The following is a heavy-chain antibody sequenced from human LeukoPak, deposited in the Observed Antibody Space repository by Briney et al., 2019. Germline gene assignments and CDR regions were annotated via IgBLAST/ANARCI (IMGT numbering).Heavy chain of an antibody. CDR2: IHYTGST. CDR3: ARGGYYGSENVSRFGP. Sequence: SETLSLTCTVSGGSISSYYWSWIRQSPGKGLECIGYIHYTGSTNYNPSLKSRVTISVATSKNQFSLKLKSVTAADTAVYYCARGGYYGSENVSRFGPWCQGGLLTVSS. V-gene: IGHV4-59*01. CDR1: GGSISSYY. J-gene: IGHJ5*02. D-gene: IGHD3-10*01.